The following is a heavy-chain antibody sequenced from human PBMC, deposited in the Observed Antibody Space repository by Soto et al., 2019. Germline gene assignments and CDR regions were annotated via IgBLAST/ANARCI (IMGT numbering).Heavy chain of an antibody. CDR1: GYNFTIFW. Sequence: GESLKISCKGSGYNFTIFWIGWVRQMPGKGLEWMGIIYLGDSDTRYSPSFQGQVTISADKSISTAYLQWSSLKASDTAMYYCARHTRYCSSSRCYFPDAYEVWGQGTMVTVSS. V-gene: IGHV5-51*01. D-gene: IGHD2-2*01. CDR3: ARHTRYCSSSRCYFPDAYEV. CDR2: IYLGDSDT. J-gene: IGHJ3*01.